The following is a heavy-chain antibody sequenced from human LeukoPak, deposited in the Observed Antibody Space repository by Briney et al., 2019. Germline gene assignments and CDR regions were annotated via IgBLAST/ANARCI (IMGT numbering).Heavy chain of an antibody. Sequence: SVKVSCKASGRTFSSYAISWVRQAPGQGLEWMGGIIPIFGTANYAQKFQGRVTITADESTSTAYMELSSLRSEDTAVYYCARVRATYYDYVWGSYRSFPFDYWGQGTLVTVSS. V-gene: IGHV1-69*13. CDR1: GRTFSSYA. CDR2: IIPIFGTA. CDR3: ARVRATYYDYVWGSYRSFPFDY. D-gene: IGHD3-16*02. J-gene: IGHJ4*02.